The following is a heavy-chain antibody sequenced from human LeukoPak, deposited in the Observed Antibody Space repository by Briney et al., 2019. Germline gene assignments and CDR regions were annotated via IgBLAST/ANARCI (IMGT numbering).Heavy chain of an antibody. Sequence: PSETLSLTCTVSGGSISNYYWSWIRQPPGKGLEWIGYIYYSGNTNYNPSLKSRVTISVDTSKNQFSLKLSSVTAADTAVYYCARYEAVAGVFDYWGQGTLVTVSS. V-gene: IGHV4-59*08. CDR3: ARYEAVAGVFDY. CDR2: IYYSGNT. J-gene: IGHJ4*02. D-gene: IGHD6-19*01. CDR1: GGSISNYY.